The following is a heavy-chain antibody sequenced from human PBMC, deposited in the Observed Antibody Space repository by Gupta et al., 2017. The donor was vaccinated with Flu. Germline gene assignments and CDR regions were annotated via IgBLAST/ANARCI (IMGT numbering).Heavy chain of an antibody. CDR2: ISYDESYK. Sequence: QVQLVESGGGVVQSGRSLRLSCAASGFTFSYYGVHWVRQAPGKGLEWVAVISYDESYKYYADSVRGRFTISRDNSKNTLYLHMNSLRPEETAVYYCAKDQREYCDGGLCYPQIFDDWGPGTLVTVSS. CDR3: AKDQREYCDGGLCYPQIFDD. V-gene: IGHV3-30*18. J-gene: IGHJ4*02. CDR1: GFTFSYYG. D-gene: IGHD2-15*01.